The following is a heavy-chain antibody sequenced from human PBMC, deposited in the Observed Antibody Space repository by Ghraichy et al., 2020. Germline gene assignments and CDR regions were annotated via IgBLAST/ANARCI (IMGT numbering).Heavy chain of an antibody. V-gene: IGHV3-30*18. CDR1: GFTFRRYG. Sequence: GGSLRLSCAASGFTFRRYGMHWVRQAPGKGLEWVAVTSYDGSNKFYGGSVQGRFTISRDNSKNTLYLQMNYLRPEDTAVYYCAKERDTSGYYSFRGDYYGMDVWGKGTTVTVSS. CDR3: AKERDTSGYYSFRGDYYGMDV. CDR2: TSYDGSNK. J-gene: IGHJ6*04. D-gene: IGHD3-22*01.